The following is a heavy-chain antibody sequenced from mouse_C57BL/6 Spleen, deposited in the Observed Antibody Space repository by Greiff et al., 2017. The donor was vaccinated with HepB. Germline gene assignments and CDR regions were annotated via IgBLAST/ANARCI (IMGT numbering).Heavy chain of an antibody. J-gene: IGHJ3*01. CDR3: ARSRATADYDGAWFAY. CDR1: GYTFTSYW. D-gene: IGHD2-4*01. Sequence: QVQLQQSGAELVKPGASVKLSCKASGYTFTSYWMHWVKQRPGRGLEWIGRIDPNSGGTKYNEKFKSKATLTVDKPSSTAYMQLSSLTSEDSAVYYCARSRATADYDGAWFAYWGQGTLVTVSA. V-gene: IGHV1-72*01. CDR2: IDPNSGGT.